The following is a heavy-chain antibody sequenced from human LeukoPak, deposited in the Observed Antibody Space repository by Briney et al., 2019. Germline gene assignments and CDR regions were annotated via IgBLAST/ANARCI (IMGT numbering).Heavy chain of an antibody. D-gene: IGHD2-21*02. CDR2: IDSNGDT. V-gene: IGHV4-59*11. J-gene: IGHJ4*02. CDR3: ARLAKCDGDCYSFDF. Sequence: SETLSLTCAVSVDSLSGHPWSWIRQPPGKGLDYIGYIDSNGDTNNNPSLKTRVTISVDTSTNQFSLNLNSVTAADAAVYYCARLAKCDGDCYSFDFWGQGMLVTVSS. CDR1: VDSLSGHP.